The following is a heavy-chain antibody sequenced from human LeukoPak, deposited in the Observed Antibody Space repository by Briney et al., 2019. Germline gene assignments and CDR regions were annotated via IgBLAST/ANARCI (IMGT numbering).Heavy chain of an antibody. CDR3: ARDRGWGMDV. V-gene: IGHV3-21*01. CDR1: GFTFSSYT. D-gene: IGHD5-12*01. CDR2: ISTSSIYI. J-gene: IGHJ6*03. Sequence: GGSLRLSCAASGFTFSSYTMNWVRQAPGKGLEWVSSISTSSIYIYYTDSLKGRFTISRDNARNSLYLQMNSLRAEDTAVYYCARDRGWGMDVWGKGTTVTISS.